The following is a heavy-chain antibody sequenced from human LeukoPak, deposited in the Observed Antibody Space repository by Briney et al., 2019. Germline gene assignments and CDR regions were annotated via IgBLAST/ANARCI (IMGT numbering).Heavy chain of an antibody. CDR3: ARASLGAYNPTYYFDY. CDR2: IYYSGST. V-gene: IGHV4-39*07. D-gene: IGHD1-26*01. CDR1: GGSISSSSYY. Sequence: SETLSLTCTVSGGSISSSSYYWGWIRQPPGKGPEWIGTIYYSGSTYYNPSLKSRVTIPLDTSKNQFSLSLSSVTAADTAMYYCARASLGAYNPTYYFDYWGQGTLVTVSS. J-gene: IGHJ4*02.